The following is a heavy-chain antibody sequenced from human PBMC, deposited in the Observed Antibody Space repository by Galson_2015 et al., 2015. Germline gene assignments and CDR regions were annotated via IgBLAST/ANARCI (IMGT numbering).Heavy chain of an antibody. CDR3: ARECSPRHFSIGFHFDY. Sequence: SLRLSCAAAGFTFSSYGMHWGRQAPGKGLEWGAVIWYNGSNKYYEDSVKGRLTISRDNSKNTLYLQMNSLRAEDTAVYYCARECSPRHFSIGFHFDYWGQGTLVTVSS. CDR1: GFTFSSYG. J-gene: IGHJ4*02. V-gene: IGHV3-33*01. CDR2: IWYNGSNK. D-gene: IGHD3-3*02.